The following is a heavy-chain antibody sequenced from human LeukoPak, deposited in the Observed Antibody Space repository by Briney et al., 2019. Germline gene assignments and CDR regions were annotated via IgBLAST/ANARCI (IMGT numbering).Heavy chain of an antibody. CDR3: ASLSYFNSWSGYDY. V-gene: IGHV5-51*01. J-gene: IGHJ4*02. CDR2: IYPGDSDT. Sequence: GESLKISCKGSGYIFTNYWIGWVRQMPGKGLEWMGIIYPGDSDTKYSPSFQGQVTISADKSINAAYLHWSSLKASDTAMYYCASLSYFNSWSGYDYWGQGTLVTVSS. CDR1: GYIFTNYW. D-gene: IGHD3-3*01.